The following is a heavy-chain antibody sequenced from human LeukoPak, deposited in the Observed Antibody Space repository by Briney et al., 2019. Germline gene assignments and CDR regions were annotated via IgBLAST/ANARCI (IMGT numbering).Heavy chain of an antibody. CDR1: GFTFGDYV. CDR2: IRSKAYGGAA. J-gene: IGHJ4*02. V-gene: IGHV3-49*04. CDR3: TRHVSSGGVHYFDQ. D-gene: IGHD6-25*01. Sequence: PGRSLRLSCTASGFTFGDYVMSWVRQAPGKGLEWVGFIRSKAYGGAAEYAASVKGRFTISRDDSKSIAYLQMNSLKTEDTAVYYCTRHVSSGGVHYFDQWGQGALVTVSS.